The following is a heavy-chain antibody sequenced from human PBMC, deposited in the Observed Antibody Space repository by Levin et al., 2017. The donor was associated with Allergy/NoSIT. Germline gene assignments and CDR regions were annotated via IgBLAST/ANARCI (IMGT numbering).Heavy chain of an antibody. CDR1: GFTFSNAW. V-gene: IGHV3-15*01. CDR3: TTVGDYGDYPLWY. Sequence: NPGESLKISCAASGFTFSNAWMSWVRQAPGKGLEWVGRIKSKTDGGTTDYAAPVKGRFTISRDDSKNTLYLQMNSLKTEDTAVYYCTTVGDYGDYPLWYWGQGTLVTVSS. D-gene: IGHD4-17*01. J-gene: IGHJ4*02. CDR2: IKSKTDGGTT.